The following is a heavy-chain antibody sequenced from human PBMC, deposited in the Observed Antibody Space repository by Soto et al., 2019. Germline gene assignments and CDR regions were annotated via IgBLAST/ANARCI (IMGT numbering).Heavy chain of an antibody. CDR3: ARVPDR. J-gene: IGHJ5*02. D-gene: IGHD2-2*01. V-gene: IGHV4-59*12. CDR2: IYYSGST. CDR1: GCYIINYY. Sequence: SETLSLTCIVSGCYIINYYWSWIRQPPGEGLEWIGYIYYSGSTNYNPSLTSRVTISVDTSKNQFSLKLSSVTAADTAVYYCARVPDRWGQGTLVTVSS.